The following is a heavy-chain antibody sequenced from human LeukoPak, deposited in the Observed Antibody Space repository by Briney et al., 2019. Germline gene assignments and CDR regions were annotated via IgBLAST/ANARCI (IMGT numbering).Heavy chain of an antibody. CDR1: GFTFSSYA. CDR2: ISYDGSNK. CDR3: ARDRGYDYGDSPIDY. D-gene: IGHD4-17*01. Sequence: GRSLRLSCAASGFTFSSYAMHWVRQAPGKGLEWVAVISYDGSNKYYADSVKGRFTISRDNSKNTLYLQVNSLRAEDTAVYYCARDRGYDYGDSPIDYWGQGTLVTVSS. J-gene: IGHJ4*02. V-gene: IGHV3-30*04.